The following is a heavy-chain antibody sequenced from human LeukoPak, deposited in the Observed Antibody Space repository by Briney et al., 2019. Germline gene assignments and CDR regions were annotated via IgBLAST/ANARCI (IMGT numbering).Heavy chain of an antibody. D-gene: IGHD4-17*01. J-gene: IGHJ5*02. CDR2: INSDGSST. CDR3: ARPASYYGDSRNWFDP. Sequence: GGSLRLSCAASGFTFSSYWMHWVRQAPGKELVWVSRINSDGSSTSYADSVKGRFTISRDNAKNTLYLQMNSLRAEDTAVYYCARPASYYGDSRNWFDPWGQGALVTVSS. V-gene: IGHV3-74*01. CDR1: GFTFSSYW.